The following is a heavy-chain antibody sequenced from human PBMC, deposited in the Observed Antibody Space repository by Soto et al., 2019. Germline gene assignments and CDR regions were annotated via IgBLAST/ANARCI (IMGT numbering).Heavy chain of an antibody. CDR2: IYYSGST. J-gene: IGHJ5*02. Sequence: SETLSLTCTVSGGSISSYYWSWIRQPPGKGLEWIGYIYYSGSTNYNPSLKSRVTISVDTSKNQFSLKLSSVTAADTAVYYCARHGIWFGELLPYNWFDPWGQGTLVTVSS. D-gene: IGHD3-10*01. CDR1: GGSISSYY. V-gene: IGHV4-59*08. CDR3: ARHGIWFGELLPYNWFDP.